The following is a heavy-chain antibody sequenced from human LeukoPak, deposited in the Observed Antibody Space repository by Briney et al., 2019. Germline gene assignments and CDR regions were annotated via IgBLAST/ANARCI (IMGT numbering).Heavy chain of an antibody. V-gene: IGHV3-23*01. CDR1: GFTFSDYT. J-gene: IGHJ4*02. CDR3: AKDRLPDSAWSLDY. D-gene: IGHD6-19*01. Sequence: GGSLRLPCAASGFTFSDYTMNWVRQAPEKGLEWVSAIYPNGGTIYYANTVKGRFTISRDNSKNTVYLQMNSLRAEDTAVYYCAKDRLPDSAWSLDYWGQGTLVTVSS. CDR2: IYPNGGTI.